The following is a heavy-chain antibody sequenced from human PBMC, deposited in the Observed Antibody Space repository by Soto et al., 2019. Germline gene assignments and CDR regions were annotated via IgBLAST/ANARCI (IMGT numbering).Heavy chain of an antibody. Sequence: QVQLQESGPGLVKPSETLSLTCSVSGGSISSNWWSWVRQPPGNGLEWIGQIHHSGTTNENPSLRSRVTISVDKSKNQLSLNLSSGTAADTAFYYCARDIALATMRGFEYWGQGTLVTVSS. CDR2: IHHSGTT. V-gene: IGHV4-4*02. D-gene: IGHD6-19*01. CDR3: ARDIALATMRGFEY. CDR1: GGSISSNW. J-gene: IGHJ4*02.